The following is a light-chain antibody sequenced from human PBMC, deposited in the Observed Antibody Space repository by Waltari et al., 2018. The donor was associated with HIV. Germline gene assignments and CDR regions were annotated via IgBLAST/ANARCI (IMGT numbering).Light chain of an antibody. J-gene: IGLJ3*02. V-gene: IGLV8-61*01. Sequence: QTVVTQEPSFSLSPGGTVTFTCGLSSGSVSTSYYPSWYQQTPGQAPRTLIYSTNTRSSGVPDRFSGFILGNKAALTITGAQAEDESDYYCVLYMGSGIWVFGGGTKLTVL. CDR3: VLYMGSGIWV. CDR2: STN. CDR1: SGSVSTSYY.